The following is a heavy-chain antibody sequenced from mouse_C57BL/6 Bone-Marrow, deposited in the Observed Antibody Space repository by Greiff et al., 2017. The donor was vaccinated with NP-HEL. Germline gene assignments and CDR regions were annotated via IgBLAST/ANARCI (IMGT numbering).Heavy chain of an antibody. CDR2: INPNYGTT. D-gene: IGHD1-1*01. CDR1: GYSFTDYN. CDR3: ARSGYYGSSLYWYFDV. J-gene: IGHJ1*03. Sequence: EVQLQQSGPELVKPGASVKISCKASGYSFTDYNMNWVKQSNGKSLEWIGVINPNYGTTSYNQKFKGKATLTVDQSSSTAYMQLNSLTSEDSAVYYWARSGYYGSSLYWYFDVWGTGTTVTVSS. V-gene: IGHV1-39*01.